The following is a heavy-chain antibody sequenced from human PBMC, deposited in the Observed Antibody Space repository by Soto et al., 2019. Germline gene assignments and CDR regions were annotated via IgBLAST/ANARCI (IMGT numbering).Heavy chain of an antibody. D-gene: IGHD3-3*01. CDR3: ATQVFWSGYPDY. CDR2: ISSNGGST. Sequence: GGSLRLCCSASGLTFSNYNMHWVRQAPGKGLEYVSAISSNGGSTYYEDPVKGRFTISRDNSKNTLYLQMSSLRAEDTAVYYCATQVFWSGYPDYWGQGTLVTVS. V-gene: IGHV3-64D*06. CDR1: GLTFSNYN. J-gene: IGHJ4*02.